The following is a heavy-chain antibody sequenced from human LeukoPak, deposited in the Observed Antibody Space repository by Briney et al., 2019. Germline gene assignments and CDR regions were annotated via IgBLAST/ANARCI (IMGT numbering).Heavy chain of an antibody. D-gene: IGHD6-13*01. V-gene: IGHV4-59*01. Sequence: SETPSLTCTVSGGSISSYYWSWIRQPPGKGLEWIGYIYYSGSTNYNPSLKSRVTISVDTSKNQFSLKLSSVTAADTAVYYCARGGVSGDWGQGTLVTVSS. CDR2: IYYSGST. J-gene: IGHJ4*02. CDR1: GGSISSYY. CDR3: ARGGVSGD.